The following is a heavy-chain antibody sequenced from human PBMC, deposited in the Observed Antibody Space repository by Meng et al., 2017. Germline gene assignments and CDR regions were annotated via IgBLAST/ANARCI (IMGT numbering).Heavy chain of an antibody. Sequence: SETLSPTCTVSGGSISSSSYYWGWIRQPPGKGLEWIGSIYYSGSTYYNPSLKSRVTISVDTSKNQFSLKLSSVTAADTAVYYCARDATAMVLYFDYWGQGTLVTVSS. CDR3: ARDATAMVLYFDY. CDR1: GGSISSSSYY. CDR2: IYYSGST. D-gene: IGHD5-18*01. V-gene: IGHV4-39*07. J-gene: IGHJ4*02.